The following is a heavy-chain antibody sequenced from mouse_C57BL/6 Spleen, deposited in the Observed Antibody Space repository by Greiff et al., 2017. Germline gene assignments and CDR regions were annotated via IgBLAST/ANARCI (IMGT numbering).Heavy chain of an antibody. D-gene: IGHD1-1*01. J-gene: IGHJ1*03. CDR1: GYTFTSYW. Sequence: QVQLQQPGAELVMPGASVKLSCTASGYTFTSYWMHWVKQRPGQGLEWIGEIDPADSYTNYNQKFKGKSTLTVDKSSSTAYLQLSSLTSEDTAVYYSTISDYYGSSYGYFDVWGTGTTVTVSS. V-gene: IGHV1-69*01. CDR3: TISDYYGSSYGYFDV. CDR2: IDPADSYT.